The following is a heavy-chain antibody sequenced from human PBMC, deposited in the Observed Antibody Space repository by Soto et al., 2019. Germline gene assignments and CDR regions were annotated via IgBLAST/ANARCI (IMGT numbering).Heavy chain of an antibody. V-gene: IGHV3-30*18. D-gene: IGHD6-6*01. CDR3: AKDLRSSSPDYGMDV. CDR1: GFTFSSYG. J-gene: IGHJ6*02. Sequence: PGGSLRLSCAASGFTFSSYGMHWVRQAPGKGLEWVAVISYDGSSKYYADSVKGRFTISRDNSKNTLYLQMNSLRAEDTAVYYCAKDLRSSSPDYGMDVWGQGTTVTVSS. CDR2: ISYDGSSK.